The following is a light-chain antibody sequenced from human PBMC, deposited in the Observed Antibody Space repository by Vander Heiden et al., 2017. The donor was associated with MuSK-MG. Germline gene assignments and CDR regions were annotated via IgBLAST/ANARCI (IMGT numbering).Light chain of an antibody. V-gene: IGKV3-15*01. CDR3: QQYNNWPPVT. CDR1: QSVSSN. CDR2: GAS. Sequence: EIVMTQSPASLSVSPGERATLSCRASQSVSSNLAWYQQKPGQAPRLLIYGASTRATGIPARFSGSGSGTEFTLNISSLQSEDFAVYYCQQYNNWPPVTFGGGTKVEIK. J-gene: IGKJ4*01.